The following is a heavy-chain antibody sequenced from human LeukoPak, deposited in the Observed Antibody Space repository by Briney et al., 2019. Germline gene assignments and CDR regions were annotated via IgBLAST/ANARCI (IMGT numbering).Heavy chain of an antibody. D-gene: IGHD1-26*01. Sequence: GGSLRLSCAASGFTMSNNYMSWVRQAPGKGPEWVSVIYDGGITYYTDSVKGRFTISRDDSKNTLHLQMNSLRVDDTAVYYCARQSSGSSFDYWGQGTLVTVSS. CDR3: ARQSSGSSFDY. V-gene: IGHV3-66*04. J-gene: IGHJ4*02. CDR1: GFTMSNNY. CDR2: IYDGGIT.